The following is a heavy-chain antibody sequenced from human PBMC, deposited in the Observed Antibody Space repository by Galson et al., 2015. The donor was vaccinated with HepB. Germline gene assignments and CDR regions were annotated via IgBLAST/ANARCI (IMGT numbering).Heavy chain of an antibody. CDR1: GFTFSSYA. J-gene: IGHJ4*02. D-gene: IGHD5-12*01. V-gene: IGHV3-23*01. Sequence: SLRLSCAASGFTFSSYAMSWVRQAPGKGLEWVSAISGSGGSTYYADSVKGRFTISRDNSKNTLYLQMNSLRAEDTAVYYCAISSTGATGGFDYWGQGTLVTVSS. CDR2: ISGSGGST. CDR3: AISSTGATGGFDY.